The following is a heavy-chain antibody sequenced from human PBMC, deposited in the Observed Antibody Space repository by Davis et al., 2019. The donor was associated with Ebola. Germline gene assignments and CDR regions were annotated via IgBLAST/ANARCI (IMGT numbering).Heavy chain of an antibody. CDR3: AKGQWGYGVSPLDY. J-gene: IGHJ4*02. CDR1: GFTFSSYG. Sequence: GESLKISCAASGFTFSSYGMHWVRQAPGKGLEWVAVIWYDGSNKYYADSVKGRFTISRDNSKNTLYLQMNSLRAEDTAVYYCAKGQWGYGVSPLDYWGQGTLVTVSS. V-gene: IGHV3-33*06. D-gene: IGHD4-17*01. CDR2: IWYDGSNK.